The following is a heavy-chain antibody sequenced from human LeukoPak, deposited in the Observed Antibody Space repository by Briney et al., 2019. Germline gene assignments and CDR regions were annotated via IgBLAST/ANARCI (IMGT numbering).Heavy chain of an antibody. V-gene: IGHV4-34*01. J-gene: IGHJ6*02. CDR3: ARVPRGAKLGGRYYYYGMDV. D-gene: IGHD1-26*01. CDR2: INHSGST. CDR1: GGSFSGYY. Sequence: SETLSLTCAVYGGSFSGYYWSWIRQPPGKGLEWIGEINHSGSTNYNPSLKRRVTISVDTSKNQFSLKLSSVTAADTAVYYCARVPRGAKLGGRYYYYGMDVWGQGTTVTVSS.